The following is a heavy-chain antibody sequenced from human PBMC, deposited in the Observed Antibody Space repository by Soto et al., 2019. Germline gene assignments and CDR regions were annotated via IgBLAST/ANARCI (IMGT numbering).Heavy chain of an antibody. CDR2: IIPVFGTA. J-gene: IGHJ4*02. D-gene: IGHD3-3*01. CDR1: GGTVSSYG. V-gene: IGHV1-69*13. Sequence: ASLKVSCKASGGTVSSYGINWVRQAPGQGLEWMGGIIPVFGTANYAQKFQGRVTITADESTSTTYMELSSLRSEDTAVYYCAREKKYYDFWSGYLGASRFDYWGQGTLVTVSS. CDR3: AREKKYYDFWSGYLGASRFDY.